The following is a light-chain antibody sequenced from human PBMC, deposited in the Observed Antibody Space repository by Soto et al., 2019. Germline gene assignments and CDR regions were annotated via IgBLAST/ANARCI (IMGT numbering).Light chain of an antibody. V-gene: IGLV2-14*01. CDR1: GSDAGGYNF. CDR2: EVS. Sequence: QSALTQPASVSGSPGQSITISCTGAGSDAGGYNFVSWYQQHPGKAPKLMIYEVSHRPAGVSTRFSGSRSGNTASLTISGLQAEDEADYYCAVWDDSLNGWVFGGGTKLTVL. J-gene: IGLJ3*02. CDR3: AVWDDSLNGWV.